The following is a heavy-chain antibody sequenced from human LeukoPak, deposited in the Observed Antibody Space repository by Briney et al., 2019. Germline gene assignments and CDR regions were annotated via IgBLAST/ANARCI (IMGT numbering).Heavy chain of an antibody. CDR3: AKSKAIAAAGALWFDP. V-gene: IGHV3-23*01. CDR1: GFTFSSYA. D-gene: IGHD6-13*01. Sequence: GGSLRLSCAASGFTFSSYAMSWVRQAPGKGLEWVSAISGSGGSTYYADSVKGRFTISRDNSKNTLYPQMNSLRAEDTAVYYCAKSKAIAAAGALWFDPWGQGTLVTVSS. J-gene: IGHJ5*02. CDR2: ISGSGGST.